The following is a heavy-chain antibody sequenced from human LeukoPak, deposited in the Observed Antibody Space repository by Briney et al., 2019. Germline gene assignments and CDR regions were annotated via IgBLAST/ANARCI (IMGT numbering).Heavy chain of an antibody. Sequence: GASVKVSCKASGYTITSYGISWVRQAPGQGLEWMGRIIPILGIANYAQKFQGRVTITADKSTSTAYMELSSLRSEDTAVYYCARDSPADYDILTVVAFDIWGQGTMVTVSS. V-gene: IGHV1-69*04. CDR2: IIPILGIA. D-gene: IGHD3-9*01. CDR1: GYTITSYG. J-gene: IGHJ3*02. CDR3: ARDSPADYDILTVVAFDI.